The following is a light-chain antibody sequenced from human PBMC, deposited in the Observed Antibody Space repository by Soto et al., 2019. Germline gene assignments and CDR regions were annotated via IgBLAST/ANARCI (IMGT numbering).Light chain of an antibody. V-gene: IGLV2-14*01. CDR3: SSYTSTSTFYV. CDR1: TSDVGGFNC. J-gene: IGLJ1*01. Sequence: SVLSQPVSAAGSPAHSITISCSRTTSDVGGFNCVSWYQQYPGKAPTLMIFQVSSRSSGVSNRFFGSKSGNTASLTISGLQAEDEPEYYCSSYTSTSTFYVFGTGAKVTVL. CDR2: QVS.